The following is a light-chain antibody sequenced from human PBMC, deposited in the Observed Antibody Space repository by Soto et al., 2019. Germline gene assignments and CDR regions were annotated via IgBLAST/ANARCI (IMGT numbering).Light chain of an antibody. V-gene: IGKV1-13*02. CDR3: QQFNSYPLT. CDR1: QGISSA. J-gene: IGKJ4*02. Sequence: AIQLTQSPSSLSASVGDRVTITCRARQGISSALAWYQQKPGKAPKLLIYEACSLESGDTPRFSGRVSGKDLTRTISSLQPEDFAAYHCQQFNSYPLTFGGGTKVELK. CDR2: EAC.